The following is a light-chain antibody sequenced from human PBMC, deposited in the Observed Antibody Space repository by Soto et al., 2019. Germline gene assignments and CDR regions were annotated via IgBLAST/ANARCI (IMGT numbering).Light chain of an antibody. Sequence: VMTQSPATLSVSPGDRATLSCRARQSVDTNVAWYQQKPGQAPRLLVYGASTRATGIPARFTGFGSGTDFTLTISGLQSDDFAVYYCQQYYNWPPYTFGQGTKLQIK. CDR3: QQYYNWPPYT. CDR2: GAS. V-gene: IGKV3-15*01. J-gene: IGKJ2*01. CDR1: QSVDTN.